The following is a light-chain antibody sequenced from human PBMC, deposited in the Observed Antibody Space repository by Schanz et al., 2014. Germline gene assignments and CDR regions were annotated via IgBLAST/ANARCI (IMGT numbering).Light chain of an antibody. CDR1: TSNIGNNY. CDR2: GNK. V-gene: IGLV1-40*01. CDR3: QSYDSSLSGWV. Sequence: QSVLTQPPSVSAAPGQKVTISCSGSTSNIGNNYVSWYQQFPGTAPKLLIYGNKNRPSGVPARFSGSKSGTSASLAITGLQAEDEADYYCQSYDSSLSGWVFGGGTKVTVL. J-gene: IGLJ3*02.